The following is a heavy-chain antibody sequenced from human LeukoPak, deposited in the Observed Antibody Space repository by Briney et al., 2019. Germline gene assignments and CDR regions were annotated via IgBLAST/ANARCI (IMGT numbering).Heavy chain of an antibody. CDR2: IYYSGST. V-gene: IGHV4-59*01. D-gene: IGHD3-10*01. CDR3: ARVVRGSITMVRGVDNYFDY. Sequence: PSQTLSLTCTVAGPSISSYYWSCVRHPPGEWLEWIGYIYYSGSTNYNPSLKSRVTISVDTSKNQFSLKLSSVTAADTAVYYCARVVRGSITMVRGVDNYFDYWGQGTLVTVSS. CDR1: GPSISSYY. J-gene: IGHJ4*02.